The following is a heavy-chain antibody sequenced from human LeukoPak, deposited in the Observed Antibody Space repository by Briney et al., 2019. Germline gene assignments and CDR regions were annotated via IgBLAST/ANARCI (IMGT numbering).Heavy chain of an antibody. Sequence: GGSLRLSCAASGFTFSSYGMSWVRQAPGKGLEWVSSITSSSSYIYYADSVKGRFTISRDNAKNSLYLQMNSLRAEDTAVYYCARDPYSGSYGDYYYYYMDLWGQGTTVTISS. CDR3: ARDPYSGSYGDYYYYYMDL. CDR2: ITSSSSYI. CDR1: GFTFSSYG. V-gene: IGHV3-21*01. D-gene: IGHD1-26*01. J-gene: IGHJ6*03.